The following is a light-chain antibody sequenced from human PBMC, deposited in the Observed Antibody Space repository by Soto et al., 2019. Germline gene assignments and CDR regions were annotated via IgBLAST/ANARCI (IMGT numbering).Light chain of an antibody. Sequence: EIVLTQPPGTLSLSPGERATLSCRASQSVSSYLAWYQQKPGQAPRLLIYDASNRATGIPARFSGSGSGTDFTLTISSLEPEDLAVYYCQQRSNWPITFGQGTDWRL. CDR3: QQRSNWPIT. J-gene: IGKJ5*01. CDR2: DAS. CDR1: QSVSSY. V-gene: IGKV3-11*01.